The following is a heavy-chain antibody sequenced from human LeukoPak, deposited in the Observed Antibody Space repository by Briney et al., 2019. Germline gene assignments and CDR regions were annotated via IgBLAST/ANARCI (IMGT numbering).Heavy chain of an antibody. CDR3: ARVSPYSSGWTRGPFDY. V-gene: IGHV3-30*19. CDR1: GFTFSSYG. D-gene: IGHD6-19*01. Sequence: GGSLRLSCAASGFTFSSYGMHLVRQAPGKGLEWVAVISYDGSNKYYADSVKGRFTISRDNSKNTLYLQMNSLRAEDTAVYYCARVSPYSSGWTRGPFDYWGQGTLVTVSS. J-gene: IGHJ4*02. CDR2: ISYDGSNK.